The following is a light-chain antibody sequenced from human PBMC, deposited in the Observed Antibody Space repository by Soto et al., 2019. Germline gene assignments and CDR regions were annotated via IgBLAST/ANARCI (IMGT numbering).Light chain of an antibody. Sequence: SSELTQPPSVSVSPGQTASITCSGDKLGDKYACWYQQKPGQSPVLVIYQDSKRPSGIPERFSGSNSGNTATLTISGTQAMDEADYYCQAWDSSTAGAVFGGGTKLTVL. CDR2: QDS. J-gene: IGLJ2*01. CDR3: QAWDSSTAGAV. V-gene: IGLV3-1*01. CDR1: KLGDKY.